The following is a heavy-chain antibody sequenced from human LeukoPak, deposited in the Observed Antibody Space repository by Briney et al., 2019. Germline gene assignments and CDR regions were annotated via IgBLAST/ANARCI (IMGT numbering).Heavy chain of an antibody. J-gene: IGHJ4*02. CDR2: INPSGGST. Sequence: ASVTVSCKASGYTFTSYYMHWVRQAPGQGLEWMGIINPSGGSTSYAQKFQGRVTMTRDTSTSTVYMELSSLRSEDTAVYYCARLTRGTNFDYWGQGTLVTVSS. CDR3: ARLTRGTNFDY. CDR1: GYTFTSYY. D-gene: IGHD3-10*01. V-gene: IGHV1-46*01.